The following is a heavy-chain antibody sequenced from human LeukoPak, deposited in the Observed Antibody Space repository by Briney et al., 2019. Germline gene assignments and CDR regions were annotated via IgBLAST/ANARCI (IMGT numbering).Heavy chain of an antibody. CDR2: IRYDGSNK. CDR3: AKEGEAGYSGGFDH. CDR1: GFTFSSYG. J-gene: IGHJ4*02. Sequence: GGSLRLSCAASGFTFSSYGMHWVRQAPGKGLEWVAFIRYDGSNKYYADSVKGRFTISRDNSKKMVYVQMNSLRAEDTAVYYCAKEGEAGYSGGFDHWGQGTLVTVSS. D-gene: IGHD3-9*01. V-gene: IGHV3-30*02.